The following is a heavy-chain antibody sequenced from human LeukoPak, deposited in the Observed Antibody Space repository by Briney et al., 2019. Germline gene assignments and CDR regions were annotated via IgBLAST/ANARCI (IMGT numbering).Heavy chain of an antibody. CDR1: GFTFKGHG. Sequence: PGGSLRLSCEASGFTFKGHGMSWVRQAPGKGLEWVSGISGSGHFTDYADSVKGRFTISRDNSKNTLNLQMNSLRAEDTAVYYCVKERYCSGGSCYSSHDLYWGLGTLVTVSS. CDR3: VKERYCSGGSCYSSHDLY. J-gene: IGHJ4*02. D-gene: IGHD2-15*01. CDR2: ISGSGHFT. V-gene: IGHV3-23*01.